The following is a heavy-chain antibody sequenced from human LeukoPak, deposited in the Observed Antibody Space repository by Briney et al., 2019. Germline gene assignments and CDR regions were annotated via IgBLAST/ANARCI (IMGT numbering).Heavy chain of an antibody. CDR1: GYTFTGYY. J-gene: IGHJ4*02. D-gene: IGHD6-6*01. V-gene: IGHV1-2*02. CDR2: INPNSGGT. Sequence: ASVKVSCKASGYTFTGYYMHWVRQAPGQGPEWMGWINPNSGGTNYAQKFQGRVTMTRDTSISTAYMELSRLRFDDTAVYYCARDLVSKIAARPTFDYWGQGTLVIVSS. CDR3: ARDLVSKIAARPTFDY.